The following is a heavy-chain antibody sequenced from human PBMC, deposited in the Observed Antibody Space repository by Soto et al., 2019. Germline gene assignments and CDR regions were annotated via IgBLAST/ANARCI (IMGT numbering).Heavy chain of an antibody. CDR3: ARAVTPYFGTWCDP. V-gene: IGHV4-30-2*06. D-gene: IGHD2-21*02. CDR1: GDSISSASASRGTYS. Sequence: QLHLLESGPGLVKPSQTLSLTCTVSGDSISSASASRGTYSWSWIRQSPGKGLEWLGHISHSGSTSYNPSLKSRISLSVDTSKNQFSLKLASVTAADTAIYYCARAVTPYFGTWCDPWGQGIRVTVSS. CDR2: ISHSGST. J-gene: IGHJ5*02.